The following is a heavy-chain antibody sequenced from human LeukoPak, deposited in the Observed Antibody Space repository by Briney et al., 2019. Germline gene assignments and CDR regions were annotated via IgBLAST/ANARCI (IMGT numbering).Heavy chain of an antibody. D-gene: IGHD1-26*01. Sequence: SETLSLTCTVSGGSISSSSYYWGWIRQPPGKGLEWIGSIYYSGSTYYNPSLKSRVTISVDTSKNQFSLKLSSVTAADTAVYYCARDGIAFAYSGSYLNYWGQGTLVTVSS. V-gene: IGHV4-39*07. J-gene: IGHJ4*02. CDR1: GGSISSSSYY. CDR3: ARDGIAFAYSGSYLNY. CDR2: IYYSGST.